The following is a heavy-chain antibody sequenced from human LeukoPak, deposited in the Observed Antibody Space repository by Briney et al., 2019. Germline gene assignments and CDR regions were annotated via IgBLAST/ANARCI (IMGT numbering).Heavy chain of an antibody. D-gene: IGHD3-10*01. V-gene: IGHV5-51*01. CDR1: GYSFSTYW. J-gene: IGHJ4*02. CDR3: ARRSLYLADY. Sequence: GESLKISCKGSGYSFSTYWIGWVRQMPGEGLEWMGIIYPGDSDTRYSPSFQGQVTISADKSISTAYLQWSSLKASDSAMYYCARRSLYLADYWGQGTLVTVSS. CDR2: IYPGDSDT.